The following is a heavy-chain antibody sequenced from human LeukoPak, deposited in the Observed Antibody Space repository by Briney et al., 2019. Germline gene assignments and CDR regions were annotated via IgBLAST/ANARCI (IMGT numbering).Heavy chain of an antibody. J-gene: IGHJ5*02. CDR3: ARPLSLGYCSGGSCYGRGAWFDR. V-gene: IGHV4-4*02. CDR2: IYHSGST. D-gene: IGHD2-15*01. Sequence: SETLSLTCAVSGGSISSSNWWSWVRQPPGKGLEWIGQIYHSGSTNYNPSLKSRVTISVDKSKNQFSLKLRSVTAADTAVYYCARPLSLGYCSGGSCYGRGAWFDRWGQGTLVTVSS. CDR1: GGSISSSNW.